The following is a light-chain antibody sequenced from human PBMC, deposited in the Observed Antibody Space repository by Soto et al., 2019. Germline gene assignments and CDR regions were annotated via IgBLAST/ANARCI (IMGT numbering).Light chain of an antibody. CDR2: GNN. Sequence: QSVLTQPPSASGTLGQRVTVSCSGSSSSIGGKTVNWYQQLPGTAPILLIYGNNQRPSGVPDRFSGSKSGTSASLGISGLQSEDEADYYCAAWDGRLNGWVFGGGTKLTVL. J-gene: IGLJ3*02. V-gene: IGLV1-44*01. CDR3: AAWDGRLNGWV. CDR1: SSSIGGKT.